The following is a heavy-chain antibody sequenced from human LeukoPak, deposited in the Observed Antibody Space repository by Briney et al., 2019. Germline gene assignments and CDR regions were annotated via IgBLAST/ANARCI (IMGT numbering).Heavy chain of an antibody. D-gene: IGHD3-10*01. CDR1: GYTFTSYG. Sequence: GESLKISCKGSGYTFTSYGITWVRQAPGQGLEWMGWISAYNGNTNYAQKLQGRVTMTTDTSTSTAYMELRSLRSDDTAVYYCARDIEGAYYGSAYWGQGTLVTVSS. CDR2: ISAYNGNT. V-gene: IGHV1-18*01. CDR3: ARDIEGAYYGSAY. J-gene: IGHJ4*02.